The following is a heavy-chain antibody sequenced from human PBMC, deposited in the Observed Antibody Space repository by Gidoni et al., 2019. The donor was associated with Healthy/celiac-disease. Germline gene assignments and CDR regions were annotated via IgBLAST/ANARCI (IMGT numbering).Heavy chain of an antibody. CDR2: ICPGDSDT. CDR3: ARLLTSNNWNFDY. CDR1: GSRFTSYW. J-gene: IGHJ4*02. D-gene: IGHD1-20*01. Sequence: VQLVQSGAEVKKPGESVKLSGTVSGSRFTSYWIGWVRQLPGKGLEWMGIICPGDSDTRYSPSFQGQVTISADKSISTAYLQWSSLKAADTAMYYCARLLTSNNWNFDYWGQGTLVTVSS. V-gene: IGHV5-51*01.